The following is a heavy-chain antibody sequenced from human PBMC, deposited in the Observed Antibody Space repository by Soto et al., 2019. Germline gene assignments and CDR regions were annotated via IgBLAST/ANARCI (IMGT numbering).Heavy chain of an antibody. CDR3: TSEALEFSWNFAGHY. CDR2: IYPHDSDT. J-gene: IGHJ4*02. V-gene: IGHV5-51*01. D-gene: IGHD1-7*01. Sequence: PGESLKISCNASRNTFTTSWIGWVRQMPGKGLEWMGIIYPHDSDTRYFPSFQDQVTISADKSISTAYLEWSSLKASDSAMYYCTSEALEFSWNFAGHYWGQGTMVTVYS. CDR1: RNTFTTSW.